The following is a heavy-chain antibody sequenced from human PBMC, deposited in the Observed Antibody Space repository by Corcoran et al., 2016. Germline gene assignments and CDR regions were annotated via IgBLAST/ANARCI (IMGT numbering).Heavy chain of an antibody. CDR2: IKKDGSEK. V-gene: IGHV3-7*01. CDR1: GFTFSDYW. D-gene: IGHD3-22*01. J-gene: IGHJ3*01. CDR3: AGGADDSSAYGAFDV. Sequence: EVQLVESGGDLAQPGGSLRLSCAASGFTFSDYWMTWVRQAPGKGLEWVANIKKDGSEKEDVDSVKGRFTIARDNARNSLYLQMNSLRVEDMGGYYCAGGADDSSAYGAFDVWGQGTTFTVSS.